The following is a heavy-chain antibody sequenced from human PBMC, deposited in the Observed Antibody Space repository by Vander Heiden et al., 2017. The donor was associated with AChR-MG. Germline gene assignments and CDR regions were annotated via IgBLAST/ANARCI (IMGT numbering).Heavy chain of an antibody. D-gene: IGHD3-10*01. CDR1: GYTFTSYD. CDR2: MNPNSGNT. Sequence: QVQLVQSGAEVKKPGAPVKVSCTASGYTFTSYDINWVRQATGQGLEWMEWMNPNSGNTGYAQKFQGRVTLTRNTSISTADMERSSMRSEETALYYCARGRGTMVRGGIITPNWFDPWGQGTLVTVSS. CDR3: ARGRGTMVRGGIITPNWFDP. V-gene: IGHV1-8*01. J-gene: IGHJ5*02.